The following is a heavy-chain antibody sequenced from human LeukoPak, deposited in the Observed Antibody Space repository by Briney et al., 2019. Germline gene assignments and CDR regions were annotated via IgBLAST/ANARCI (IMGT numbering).Heavy chain of an antibody. CDR3: ARSSGYMSY. CDR2: IYHSGST. D-gene: IGHD3-22*01. Sequence: SETLSLTCTVSHYSISSNYYWGWIRQPPGKGLEWIGSIYHSGSTYYNPSLKSRVTISVNTSKNQFSLKLTSVTAADTAVYYCARSSGYMSYWGQGTLVTVSS. V-gene: IGHV4-38-2*02. CDR1: HYSISSNYY. J-gene: IGHJ4*02.